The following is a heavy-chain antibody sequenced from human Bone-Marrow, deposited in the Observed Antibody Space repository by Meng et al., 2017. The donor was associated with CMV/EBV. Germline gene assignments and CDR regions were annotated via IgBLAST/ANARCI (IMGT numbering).Heavy chain of an antibody. J-gene: IGHJ2*01. V-gene: IGHV4-39*07. CDR3: ARDDSTGYFDL. CDR2: SYYSGST. CDR1: GGSISSSSYY. D-gene: IGHD2-15*01. Sequence: SETLSLTCTVSGGSISSSSYYWGWIRQPPGKGLEWIGSSYYSGSTYYNPSLKSRVTISVDTSKNQFSLKLSSVTAAATAVYYCARDDSTGYFDLWGRGTLVTVSS.